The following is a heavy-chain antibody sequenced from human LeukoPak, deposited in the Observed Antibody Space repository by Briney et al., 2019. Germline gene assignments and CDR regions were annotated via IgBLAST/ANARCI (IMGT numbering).Heavy chain of an antibody. J-gene: IGHJ6*02. D-gene: IGHD3-9*01. CDR3: ARDGSPPYYDILTGYYPYYYYYGMDV. Sequence: GGSLRLSCAASGFTFSSYSMYWVRQAPGKGLEWVSSISSSSSYIYYADSVKGRFTISRDNAKNSLYLQMNSLRAEDTAVYYCARDGSPPYYDILTGYYPYYYYYGMDVWGQGTTVTVSS. CDR1: GFTFSSYS. V-gene: IGHV3-21*01. CDR2: ISSSSSYI.